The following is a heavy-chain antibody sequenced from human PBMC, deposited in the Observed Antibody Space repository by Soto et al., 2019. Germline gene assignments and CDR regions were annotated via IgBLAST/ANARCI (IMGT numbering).Heavy chain of an antibody. V-gene: IGHV3-13*04. D-gene: IGHD3-10*01. Sequence: GGSLRLSWAAAGFTCSGYGMHWVRQATGKGLEWVSAIGTAGDTYYPGSVKGRFTISRENAKNSLYLQMNSLRAGDTDVYDCARARGSGRGANYYYCYGMDVWGQGTTVIVSS. J-gene: IGHJ6*02. CDR3: ARARGSGRGANYYYCYGMDV. CDR1: GFTCSGYG. CDR2: IGTAGDT.